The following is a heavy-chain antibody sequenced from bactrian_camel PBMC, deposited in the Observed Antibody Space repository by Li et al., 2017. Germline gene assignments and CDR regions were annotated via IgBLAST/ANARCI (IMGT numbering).Heavy chain of an antibody. CDR3: AANSVCLPATLTTVDSVTEYTY. V-gene: IGHV3S1*01. CDR1: GAAHSPAC. J-gene: IGHJ4*01. Sequence: HVQLVESGGGSVQAGGALKLSCEVSGAAHSPACMAWFQQAPEKEREGVAFIETSSGRTNYRDFVEGRFTISKDNAKNTLYLQMNSLKPEDTAMYYCAANSVCLPATLTTVDSVTEYTYWGQGTQVTVS. D-gene: IGHD4*01. CDR2: IETSSGRT.